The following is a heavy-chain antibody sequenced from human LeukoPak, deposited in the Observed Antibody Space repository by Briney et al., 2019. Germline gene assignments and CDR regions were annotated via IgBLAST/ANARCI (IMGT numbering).Heavy chain of an antibody. D-gene: IGHD1-26*01. CDR3: ATAKSGSYSTFDY. J-gene: IGHJ4*02. V-gene: IGHV1-24*01. CDR2: FDPEDGET. Sequence: ASVKVSCKVSGYPLTELSMHWVRQAPGKGLEWMGGFDPEDGETIYAQKFQGRVTMTEDTSTDTAYMELSSLRSEDTAVYYCATAKSGSYSTFDYWGQGTLVTVS. CDR1: GYPLTELS.